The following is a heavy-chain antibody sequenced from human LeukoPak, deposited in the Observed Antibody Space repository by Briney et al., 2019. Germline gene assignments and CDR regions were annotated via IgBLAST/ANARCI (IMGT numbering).Heavy chain of an antibody. D-gene: IGHD3-3*02. V-gene: IGHV3-30-3*01. CDR3: ARDFAVGFLEWLGYFDY. J-gene: IGHJ4*02. CDR1: GFTFSSYA. CDR2: ISYDGSNK. Sequence: GRSLRLSCAASGFTFSSYAMHWVRQAPGKGLEWVAVISYDGSNKCYADSVKGRFTISRDNSKNTLYLQMNSLRAEDTAVYYCARDFAVGFLEWLGYFDYWGQGTLVTVSS.